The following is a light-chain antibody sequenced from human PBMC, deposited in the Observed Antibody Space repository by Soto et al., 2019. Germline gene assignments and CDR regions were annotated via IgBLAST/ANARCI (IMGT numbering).Light chain of an antibody. CDR2: EVS. V-gene: IGLV2-14*01. Sequence: QSVLTQPASVSGSPGQSITISCTGTSSDVDFYKYVSWYQYHADKAPKLMIFEVSNRPSGVSPRFSGSKSGNTASLTISGLQAEDEADYYCSSFTGSSTVVFGGGTKLTVL. CDR1: SSDVDFYKY. CDR3: SSFTGSSTVV. J-gene: IGLJ2*01.